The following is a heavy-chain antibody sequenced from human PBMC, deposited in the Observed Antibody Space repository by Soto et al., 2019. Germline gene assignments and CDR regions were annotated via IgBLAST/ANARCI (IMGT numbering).Heavy chain of an antibody. CDR1: GFTFSNYA. CDR3: AKDKFRQSMITLGAVSRPAGSYYYYGMDV. J-gene: IGHJ6*02. V-gene: IGHV3-23*01. Sequence: EVQLLESGGGLAQPGGSLRLSCAASGFTFSNYAMSWVRQAPGKGLEWVSDISSSGAGTYYADSVKGRFTISRDNSKNTLSLQMDSLRAEDTAVYYGAKDKFRQSMITLGAVSRPAGSYYYYGMDVWGQGTTVTVSS. D-gene: IGHD3-16*01. CDR2: ISSSGAGT.